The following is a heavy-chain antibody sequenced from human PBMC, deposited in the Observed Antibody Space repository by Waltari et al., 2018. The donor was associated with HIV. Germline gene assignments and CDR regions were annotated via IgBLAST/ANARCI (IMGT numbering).Heavy chain of an antibody. V-gene: IGHV3-74*01. J-gene: IGHJ4*02. CDR2: MNPDGSRI. Sequence: EVQVVESGGGLVHTGGSLTLSCAASGFTLRSYWMHLVRHAPGQGLVWVSRMNPDGSRINDADSVKGRVTITRDNAKNTLYLQMNSLRAEDTAIYYCAKDFGGASDYWGQGTLVTVSS. CDR3: AKDFGGASDY. CDR1: GFTLRSYW. D-gene: IGHD2-21*01.